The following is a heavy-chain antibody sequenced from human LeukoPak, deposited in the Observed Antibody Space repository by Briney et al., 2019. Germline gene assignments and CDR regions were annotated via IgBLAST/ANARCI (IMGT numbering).Heavy chain of an antibody. CDR3: ARGPRFRASNDYYYYMDV. Sequence: SETLSLTCTVSGGSISSCYWSWIRQPAGKGLEWIGRIYTSGSTNYNPSLKSRVTMSVDTSKNQFPLKLSSVTAADTAVYYCARGPRFRASNDYYYYMDVWGKGTTVTVSS. D-gene: IGHD2/OR15-2a*01. CDR1: GGSISSCY. J-gene: IGHJ6*03. V-gene: IGHV4-4*07. CDR2: IYTSGST.